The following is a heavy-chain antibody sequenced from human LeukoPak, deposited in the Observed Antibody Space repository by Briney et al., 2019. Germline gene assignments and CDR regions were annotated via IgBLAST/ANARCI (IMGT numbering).Heavy chain of an antibody. CDR1: GFTFSIYG. CDR2: IRYGGNTE. J-gene: IGHJ4*02. Sequence: GGSLRLSCAASGFTFSIYGMHWVRQAPGKGLEWVAFIRYGGNTEYYADSVKGRFTISRDNSKNTLYLQMNSLRAEDTAVYYCASISSRGWTASDYWGRGTLVTVSS. V-gene: IGHV3-30*02. D-gene: IGHD6-19*01. CDR3: ASISSRGWTASDY.